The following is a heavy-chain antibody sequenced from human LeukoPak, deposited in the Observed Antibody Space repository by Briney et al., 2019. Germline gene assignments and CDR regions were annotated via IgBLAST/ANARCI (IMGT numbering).Heavy chain of an antibody. D-gene: IGHD3-3*01. V-gene: IGHV3-53*01. CDR3: AKEGGDEFLSGTAGFDS. Sequence: GGSLRLSCAAPGFTVTNTYMTWVRQAPGKGLEWVSVIYSGDTTYYADSVRGRFTISRDNAKNTLYLRMNSLRAEDTAVYYCAKEGGDEFLSGTAGFDSWGQGTVVTVSS. CDR1: GFTVTNTY. CDR2: IYSGDTT. J-gene: IGHJ5*01.